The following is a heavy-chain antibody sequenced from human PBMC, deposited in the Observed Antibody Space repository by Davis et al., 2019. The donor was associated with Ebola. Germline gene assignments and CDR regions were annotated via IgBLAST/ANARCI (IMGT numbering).Heavy chain of an antibody. V-gene: IGHV4-59*08. CDR3: RCAYYDILTADPYFDY. Sequence: PSETLSLTCTVSGGSISSYYWSWIRQPPGKGLEWIGYIYYSGSTNYNPSLKSRVTISVDTSKNQFSLKLSSVTAADTAVYYCRCAYYDILTADPYFDYWGQGTLVTVSS. J-gene: IGHJ4*02. CDR2: IYYSGST. D-gene: IGHD3-9*01. CDR1: GGSISSYY.